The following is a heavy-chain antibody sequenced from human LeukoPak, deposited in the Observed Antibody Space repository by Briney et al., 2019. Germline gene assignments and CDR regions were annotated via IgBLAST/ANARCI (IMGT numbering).Heavy chain of an antibody. J-gene: IGHJ4*02. Sequence: GGSLRLSCAASGFTFSSYSMNWVRQAPGKGLEWVSSISNSSSYIYYADSVKGRFTISRDNAKNSLYLQMNSLRAEDTAVYYCARDDHDILTGYYKGYFDYWGQGTLVTVSS. D-gene: IGHD3-9*01. CDR1: GFTFSSYS. V-gene: IGHV3-21*01. CDR3: ARDDHDILTGYYKGYFDY. CDR2: ISNSSSYI.